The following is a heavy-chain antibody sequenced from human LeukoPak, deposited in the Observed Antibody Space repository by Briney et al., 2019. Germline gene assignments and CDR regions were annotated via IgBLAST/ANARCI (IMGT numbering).Heavy chain of an antibody. Sequence: RRCLRLSCAAAGFRFNNYGIRWVRQAPGKGLGWVGVTCYDGSNKYYADSVRERFTVSTDTSTKTVYMQMNRLRVEDTAVYYCVKDEVYLDSGGYPTPDTTLDYWGQGTLVTVSS. CDR1: GFRFNNYG. D-gene: IGHD3-22*01. CDR2: TCYDGSNK. V-gene: IGHV3-33*06. J-gene: IGHJ4*02. CDR3: VKDEVYLDSGGYPTPDTTLDY.